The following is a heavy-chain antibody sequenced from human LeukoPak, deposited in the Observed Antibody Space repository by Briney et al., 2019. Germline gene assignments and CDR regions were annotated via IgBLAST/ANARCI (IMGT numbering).Heavy chain of an antibody. J-gene: IGHJ4*02. V-gene: IGHV3-43*02. Sequence: GGSLRLSCAASGFTFSTYAMSWVRQAPGKGLEWVSLTSGDGITTYLADSVKGRFTISRDNSKSSLFLQMNSLRTEDTALYYCARDHVYGGADYWGQGTLVTVSS. D-gene: IGHD5/OR15-5a*01. CDR1: GFTFSTYA. CDR3: ARDHVYGGADY. CDR2: TSGDGITT.